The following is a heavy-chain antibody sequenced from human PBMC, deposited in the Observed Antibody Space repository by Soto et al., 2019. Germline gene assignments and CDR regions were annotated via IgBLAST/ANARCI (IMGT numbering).Heavy chain of an antibody. CDR1: GGSINSGDYS. J-gene: IGHJ3*01. V-gene: IGHV4-30-2*01. D-gene: IGHD3-10*01. CDR3: ARARSWDAYDV. Sequence: QLQLQESGSGLVNPSQTLSLTCTVSGGSINSGDYSWSWIRQAPGKGLEWIGYMYQSGSTFYNPSVKSRVTISIDRSENFFSLDLKSVTAADTAVYYCARARSWDAYDVWGQGTLVTVSS. CDR2: MYQSGST.